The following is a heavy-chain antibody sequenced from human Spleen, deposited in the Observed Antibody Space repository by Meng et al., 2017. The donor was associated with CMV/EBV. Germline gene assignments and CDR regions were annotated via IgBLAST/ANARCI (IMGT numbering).Heavy chain of an antibody. CDR3: AREYCSSTSCYQDFDY. CDR1: GDSVSSNSAA. D-gene: IGHD2-2*01. V-gene: IGHV6-1*01. Sequence: SQTLSLTCAISGDSVSSNSAACNWIRQSPSRGLEWLGRTYYRSKWYNDYAVSVKSRITINPDTSKNQFSLQLNSVTPEDTAVYYCAREYCSSTSCYQDFDYWGQGTLVTVSS. J-gene: IGHJ4*02. CDR2: TYYRSKWYN.